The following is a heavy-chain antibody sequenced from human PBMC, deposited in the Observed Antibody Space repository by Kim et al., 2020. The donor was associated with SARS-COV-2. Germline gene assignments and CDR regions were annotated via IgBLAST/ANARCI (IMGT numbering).Heavy chain of an antibody. Sequence: GGSLRLSCAASGLTFSTTAMRWVRQAPGKGLEWVSAISGSGDTTYYADSVNGRFTISRDNSKNTLYLHVYSLRAEDTAVYYCAKIDTWTRFDYWGQGTLVTVSS. CDR3: AKIDTWTRFDY. D-gene: IGHD1-1*01. V-gene: IGHV3-23*01. CDR1: GLTFSTTA. CDR2: ISGSGDTT. J-gene: IGHJ4*02.